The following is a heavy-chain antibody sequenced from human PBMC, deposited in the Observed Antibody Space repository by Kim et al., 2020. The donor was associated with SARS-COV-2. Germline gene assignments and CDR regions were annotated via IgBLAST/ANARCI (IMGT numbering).Heavy chain of an antibody. Sequence: GGSLRLSCAASGFTFSSYSMNWVRQAPGKGLEWVSSISSSSSYIYYADSVKGRFTISRDNAKNSLYLQMNSLRAEDTAVYYCARVSKWLPFDFCGQGTLGSVS. CDR1: GFTFSSYS. J-gene: IGHJ4*02. CDR2: ISSSSSYI. CDR3: ARVSKWLPFDF. D-gene: IGHD3-22*01. V-gene: IGHV3-21*04.